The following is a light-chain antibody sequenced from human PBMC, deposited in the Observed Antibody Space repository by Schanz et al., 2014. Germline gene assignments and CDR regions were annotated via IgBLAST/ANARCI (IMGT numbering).Light chain of an antibody. CDR1: SSNIGANT. V-gene: IGLV1-44*01. Sequence: QSVLTQPPSASGTPGQRVTISCSGSSSNIGANTVSWYQQVPGTAPKVVIYSNVQRPSGVPDRFSGSKSGTSASLAISGLQAEDEADYYCQSYDSSLSVLVVFGGGTKLTVL. CDR3: QSYDSSLSVLVV. J-gene: IGLJ2*01. CDR2: SNV.